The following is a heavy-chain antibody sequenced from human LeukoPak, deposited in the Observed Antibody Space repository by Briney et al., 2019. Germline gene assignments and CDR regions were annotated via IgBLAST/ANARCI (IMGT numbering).Heavy chain of an antibody. CDR1: GFIVSNNY. V-gene: IGHV3-53*01. D-gene: IGHD1-26*01. CDR3: ARAGAHSGSYYDAFDI. Sequence: PGGSLRLSCVASGFIVSNNYMSWVRQAPGKGLEWVSVLYNAGSTYYADSVRGRFTISRDNSKNALYLQMNSLRAEDTAVYYCARAGAHSGSYYDAFDIWGQGTMVTVSS. CDR2: LYNAGST. J-gene: IGHJ3*02.